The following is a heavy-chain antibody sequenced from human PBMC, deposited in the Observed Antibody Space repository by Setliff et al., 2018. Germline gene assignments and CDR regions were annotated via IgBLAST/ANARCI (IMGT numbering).Heavy chain of an antibody. Sequence: ASVKVSCKASGYTFTDYYLHWVRQAPGQGLEWMGRINPDSGGTNYAQKFQGRVTMTSDTSITTAYMELSRLRSDDSALYYCARGRSNYALETGCDCWGQGTLVTVSS. D-gene: IGHD3-9*01. CDR2: INPDSGGT. V-gene: IGHV1-2*06. J-gene: IGHJ4*02. CDR1: GYTFTDYY. CDR3: ARGRSNYALETGCDC.